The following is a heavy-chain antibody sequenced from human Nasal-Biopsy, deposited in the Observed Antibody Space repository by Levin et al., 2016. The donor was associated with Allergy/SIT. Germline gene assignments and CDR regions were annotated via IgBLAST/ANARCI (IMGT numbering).Heavy chain of an antibody. Sequence: SETLSLTCTVPGDSINSFYWSWLRESPGKPLEWIGYIHDSETTDYNPSLKSRVSMSMDTSKNQITLNLRSVTTADTAVYYCASAYSPSWYLYWGQGALVTVSS. CDR3: ASAYSPSWYLY. D-gene: IGHD6-13*01. V-gene: IGHV4-59*01. CDR1: GDSINSFY. CDR2: IHDSETT. J-gene: IGHJ4*02.